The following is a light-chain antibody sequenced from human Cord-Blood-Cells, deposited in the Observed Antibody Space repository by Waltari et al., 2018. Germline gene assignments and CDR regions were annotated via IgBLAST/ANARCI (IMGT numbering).Light chain of an antibody. V-gene: IGKV3-11*01. CDR2: DAS. CDR1: QSVSSY. J-gene: IGKJ4*01. Sequence: EIVLTQSPATLSLSPGERATLSCRASQSVSSYLAWYQQKPGQAPRLLIYDASNRVTGIPARFSGSGSWTDFTLTISSLEPEDFAVYYCQQRSNWPPLTFGGGTKVEIK. CDR3: QQRSNWPPLT.